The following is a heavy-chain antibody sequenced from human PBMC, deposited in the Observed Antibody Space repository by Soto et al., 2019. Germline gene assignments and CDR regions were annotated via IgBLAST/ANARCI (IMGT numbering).Heavy chain of an antibody. CDR2: ISSSGSTI. J-gene: IGHJ6*02. V-gene: IGHV3-11*01. Sequence: QVQLVESGGGLVKPGGSLRLSCAASGFTFSDYYMSWIRQAPGKGLEWVSYISSSGSTIYYADSVKGRFTISRDNAXNXLXLXXNSLRAEDTAVYYCARDQYYYGSGSYPYYYYGMDVWGQGTTVTVSS. CDR3: ARDQYYYGSGSYPYYYYGMDV. CDR1: GFTFSDYY. D-gene: IGHD3-10*01.